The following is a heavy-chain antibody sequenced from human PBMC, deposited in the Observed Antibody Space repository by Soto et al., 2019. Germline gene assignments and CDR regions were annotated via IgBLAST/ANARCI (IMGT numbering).Heavy chain of an antibody. CDR2: IWYDGTNK. CDR1: GFTFSDYG. V-gene: IGHV3-33*01. J-gene: IGHJ6*02. Sequence: ESGGGVVQPGRSLRLSCAASGFTFSDYGMHWVRQAPGKGLEWVAVIWYDGTNKYYADSVKGRFAISRDKSKNTLYLQMNSLRAEDTAVYYCARDAWGYCSGGRCSTYYYYGMDVWGQGTTVTVSS. D-gene: IGHD2-15*01. CDR3: ARDAWGYCSGGRCSTYYYYGMDV.